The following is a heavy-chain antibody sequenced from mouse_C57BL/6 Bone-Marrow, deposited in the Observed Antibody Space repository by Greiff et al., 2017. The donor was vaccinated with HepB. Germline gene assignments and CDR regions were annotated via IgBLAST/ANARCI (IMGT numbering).Heavy chain of an antibody. V-gene: IGHV1-80*01. J-gene: IGHJ1*03. Sequence: VKLQESGAELVKPGASVKISCKASGYAFSSYWMNWVKQRPGKGLEWIGQIYPGDGDTNYNGKFKGKATLTADKSSSTAYMQLSSLTSEDSAVYFCAVYYYGSGYFDVWGTGTTVTVSS. CDR3: AVYYYGSGYFDV. CDR2: IYPGDGDT. D-gene: IGHD1-1*01. CDR1: GYAFSSYW.